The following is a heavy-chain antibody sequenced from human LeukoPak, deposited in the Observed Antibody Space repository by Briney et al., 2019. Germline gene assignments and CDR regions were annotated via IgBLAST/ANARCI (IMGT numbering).Heavy chain of an antibody. CDR1: GFTFSSYA. Sequence: GGSLRLSCAASGFTFSSYAMSWVRQAPGKGLQWVSTFSGSGGSTYYADSVKGRFTISRDNSKNTLYLQMNSLRAEDTAVFYCAKDWDSSGWYFPPHYPKGFDYWGQGTLVTVSS. CDR2: FSGSGGST. J-gene: IGHJ4*02. V-gene: IGHV3-23*01. CDR3: AKDWDSSGWYFPPHYPKGFDY. D-gene: IGHD6-19*01.